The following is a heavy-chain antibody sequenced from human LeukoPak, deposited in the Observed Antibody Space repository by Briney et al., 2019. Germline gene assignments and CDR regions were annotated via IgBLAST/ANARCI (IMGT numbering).Heavy chain of an antibody. CDR1: GYTFTGYY. J-gene: IGHJ6*03. V-gene: IGHV1-2*06. D-gene: IGHD3-3*01. Sequence: ASVKVSCKAAGYTFTGYYMFWVRQAPGQGLEWMGRINPNSGGTNYAQKFQGRVTMTRDTSISTAYMELSRLRSDDTAVYYCARDRGLRFYYYYMDVWGKGTTVTVSS. CDR3: ARDRGLRFYYYYMDV. CDR2: INPNSGGT.